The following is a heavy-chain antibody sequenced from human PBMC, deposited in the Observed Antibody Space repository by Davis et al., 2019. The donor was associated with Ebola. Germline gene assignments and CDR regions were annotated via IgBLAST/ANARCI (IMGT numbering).Heavy chain of an antibody. CDR3: ARGLRVTQGGGGYYYYYYGMDV. Sequence: SETLSLTCTVSGGSISSSSYYWGWIRQPPGKGLEWIGSIYYSGSTYYNPSLKSRVTISVDTSKNQFSLKLSSVTAADTAVYYCARGLRVTQGGGGYYYYYYGMDVWGKGTTVTVSS. J-gene: IGHJ6*04. CDR1: GGSISSSSYY. D-gene: IGHD3-16*01. V-gene: IGHV4-39*01. CDR2: IYYSGST.